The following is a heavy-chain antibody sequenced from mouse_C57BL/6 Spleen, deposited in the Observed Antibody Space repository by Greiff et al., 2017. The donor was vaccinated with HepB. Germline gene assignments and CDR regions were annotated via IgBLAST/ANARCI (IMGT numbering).Heavy chain of an antibody. V-gene: IGHV14-4*01. J-gene: IGHJ3*01. CDR3: TRDGRFPY. CDR1: GFNIKDDY. D-gene: IGHD2-3*01. CDR2: IDPENGDT. Sequence: EVQLQQSGAELVRPGASVKLSCTASGFNIKDDYMHWVKQRPEQGLEWIGWIDPENGDTEYASKFQGKATITADTSSNTAYLQLSSLTSEDNAVYYCTRDGRFPYWGQGTLVTVAA.